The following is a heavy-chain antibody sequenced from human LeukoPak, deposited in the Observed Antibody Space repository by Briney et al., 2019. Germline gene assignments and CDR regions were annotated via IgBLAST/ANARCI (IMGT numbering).Heavy chain of an antibody. V-gene: IGHV4-34*01. CDR1: GGSFSGYY. J-gene: IGHJ4*02. CDR3: ARSGRNTGGSGSPYKYTAPGHFFEY. D-gene: IGHD3-10*01. CDR2: INHSGSR. Sequence: SETLSLTCAIYGGSFSGYYWSWIRQPPGKGLEWIGEINHSGSRNYNPSLKSRVTISVDTSKNQFSLQLRSVTAADTAVYYCARSGRNTGGSGSPYKYTAPGHFFEYWGQGTLVTVSS.